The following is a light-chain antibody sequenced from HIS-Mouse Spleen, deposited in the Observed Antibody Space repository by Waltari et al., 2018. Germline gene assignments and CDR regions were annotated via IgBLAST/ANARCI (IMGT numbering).Light chain of an antibody. CDR2: DAS. CDR3: QQFNSYPVT. Sequence: AIQLTQSPSSLSASVGDRVTITCRASQGISSALAWYQQKPGKAPNLLIYDASSLESGVPSRFSGSGSGTDFTLTISSLQPEDFATYYCQQFNSYPVTFGPGTKVDIK. CDR1: QGISSA. J-gene: IGKJ3*01. V-gene: IGKV1-13*02.